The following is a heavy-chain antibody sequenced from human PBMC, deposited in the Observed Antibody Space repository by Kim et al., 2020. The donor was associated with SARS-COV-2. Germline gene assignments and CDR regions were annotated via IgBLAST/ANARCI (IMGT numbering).Heavy chain of an antibody. V-gene: IGHV1-3*01. CDR3: ARGGWYYYYYYGMDV. D-gene: IGHD6-19*01. J-gene: IGHJ6*02. Sequence: SQKFQGRVTITRDTSASTAYMELSSLRSEDTAVYYCARGGWYYYYYYGMDVWGQGTTVTVSS.